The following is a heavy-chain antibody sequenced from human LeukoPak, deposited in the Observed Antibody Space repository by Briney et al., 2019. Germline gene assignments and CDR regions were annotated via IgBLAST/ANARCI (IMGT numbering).Heavy chain of an antibody. J-gene: IGHJ4*02. CDR1: GYTFTGYY. V-gene: IGHV1-2*02. Sequence: GASVKVSCKASGYTFTGYYMHWVRQAPGQGLEWMGWINPNSGGTNYAQKFQGRVTMTEDTSTDTAYMELSSLRSEDTAVYYCATDQGRYSGYDFDYWGQGTLVTVSS. D-gene: IGHD5-12*01. CDR2: INPNSGGT. CDR3: ATDQGRYSGYDFDY.